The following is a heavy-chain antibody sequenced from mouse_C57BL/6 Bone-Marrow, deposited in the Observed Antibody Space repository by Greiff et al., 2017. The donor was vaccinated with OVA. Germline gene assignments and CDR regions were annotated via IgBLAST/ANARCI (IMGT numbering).Heavy chain of an antibody. V-gene: IGHV7-1*01. J-gene: IGHJ1*03. CDR1: GFTFSDFY. CDR2: SRNKANAYTT. D-gene: IGHD1-1*01. CDR3: ARDAPDYYGSTWYFDV. Sequence: EVKLVESGGGLVQSGRSLRLSCATSGFTFSDFYMEWVRQAPGKGLEWIAASRNKANAYTTEYSASVKGRFIVSRDTSQSILYLQMNALRAEDTAIDYCARDAPDYYGSTWYFDVWGTGTTVTVSS.